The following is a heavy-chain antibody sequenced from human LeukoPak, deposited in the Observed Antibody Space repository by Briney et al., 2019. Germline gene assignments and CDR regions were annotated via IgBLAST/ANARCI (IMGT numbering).Heavy chain of an antibody. Sequence: SETLSLTCTVSGGSISSSSYYWGCSRQPPGKGLEWIGNIYYSGSTYYNPSLKSRVTISVDTSKNQFSLKLSSVTAADTAVYYCARRGSSSWVYYFDYWGQGTLVTVSS. D-gene: IGHD6-6*01. J-gene: IGHJ4*02. CDR3: ARRGSSSWVYYFDY. V-gene: IGHV4-39*01. CDR2: IYYSGST. CDR1: GGSISSSSYY.